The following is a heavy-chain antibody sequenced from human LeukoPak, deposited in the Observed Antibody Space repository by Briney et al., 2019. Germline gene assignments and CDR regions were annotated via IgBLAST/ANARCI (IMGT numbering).Heavy chain of an antibody. CDR3: ARGLRGVGDYYYYYYMDV. J-gene: IGHJ6*03. D-gene: IGHD3-10*01. Sequence: ASVKVSCKASGYTFTSYGISWVRQAPGQGLEWMGWISAYNGNTNYAQKLQGRVTMTTDTSTSTAYMELRSLRSDDTAVYYCARGLRGVGDYYYYYYMDVWGKGTTVTISS. CDR2: ISAYNGNT. V-gene: IGHV1-18*01. CDR1: GYTFTSYG.